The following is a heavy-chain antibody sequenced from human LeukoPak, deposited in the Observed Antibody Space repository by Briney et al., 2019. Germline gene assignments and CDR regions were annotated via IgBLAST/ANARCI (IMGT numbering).Heavy chain of an antibody. V-gene: IGHV3-74*01. CDR1: GFTFSNYW. D-gene: IGHD3-10*01. CDR2: INSDESST. CDR3: AKDLERASGFGDPNYFDY. J-gene: IGHJ4*02. Sequence: PGGSLRLSCAASGFTFSNYWMHWVRQAPGKGLVWVSRINSDESSTTYADSVKGRFTISRDNAKNTLYLQMNNLRAEDTAVYYCAKDLERASGFGDPNYFDYWGQGTLVTVSS.